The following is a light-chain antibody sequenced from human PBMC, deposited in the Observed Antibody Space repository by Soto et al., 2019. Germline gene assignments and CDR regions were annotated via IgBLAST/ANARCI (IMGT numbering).Light chain of an antibody. V-gene: IGKV3-20*01. J-gene: IGKJ1*01. Sequence: VILTQSPGTLSLSPGERVTLSCRASQSVASSYLAWYQQKPGRAPRLLFYSASSRATGIPDRFSSSGSGADFTLTISRLEHEDFAVYYCHHFGSLPETFGQGTKVDIK. CDR2: SAS. CDR3: HHFGSLPET. CDR1: QSVASSY.